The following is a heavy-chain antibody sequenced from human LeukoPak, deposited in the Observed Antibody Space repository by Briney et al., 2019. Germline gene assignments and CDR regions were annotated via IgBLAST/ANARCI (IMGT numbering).Heavy chain of an antibody. CDR1: GFTFSSYA. J-gene: IGHJ4*02. Sequence: GGSLRLSCAASGFTFSSYAMSWVRQAPGKGLEWVSPIRGSGGSTYYAHSVKGRFTISRDNSKNTLYLQMNSLRAEDTAVYYCAKDQLETYYYDSSGEYYFDYWGQGTLVIVSS. V-gene: IGHV3-23*01. D-gene: IGHD3-22*01. CDR2: IRGSGGST. CDR3: AKDQLETYYYDSSGEYYFDY.